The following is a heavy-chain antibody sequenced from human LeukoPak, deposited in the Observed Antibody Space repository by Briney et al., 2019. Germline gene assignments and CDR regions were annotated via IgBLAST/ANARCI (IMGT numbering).Heavy chain of an antibody. D-gene: IGHD5-12*01. J-gene: IGHJ4*02. CDR3: AKVISSYSSFDSY. CDR2: ISNGGDHK. CDR1: GITFNNFG. Sequence: PGGSLRLSCAASGITFNNFGMRWVRQAPGKGLEWVSSISNGGDHKFYADSVRGRFTISRDNSKNTLYLQMDSLRAEDTAVYYCAKVISSYSSFDSYWGQGTLVTVSS. V-gene: IGHV3-23*01.